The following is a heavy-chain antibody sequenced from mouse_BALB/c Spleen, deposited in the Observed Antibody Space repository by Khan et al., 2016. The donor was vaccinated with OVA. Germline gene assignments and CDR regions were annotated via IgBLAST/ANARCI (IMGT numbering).Heavy chain of an antibody. CDR2: INPSTGYT. CDR1: GYTFTSYW. V-gene: IGHV1-7*01. J-gene: IGHJ3*01. Sequence: QVQLKQSGAELAKPGASVKMSCKASGYTFTSYWMHWVKQRPGQGLEWIGYINPSTGYTEYNQKFKDKATLTADKSSSTANMQLSSLTSEDSAVYYCANHGSSSAWFTYWGQGTLVTVSA. CDR3: ANHGSSSAWFTY. D-gene: IGHD1-1*01.